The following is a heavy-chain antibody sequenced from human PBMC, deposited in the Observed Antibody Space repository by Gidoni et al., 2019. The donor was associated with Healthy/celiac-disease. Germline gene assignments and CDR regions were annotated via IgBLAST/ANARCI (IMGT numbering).Heavy chain of an antibody. Sequence: QVQLQQWGAGLLKPSETLSLTCAVYGGSFSGYSWSWIRQPPGKGLEWIGEINHSGSTNYNPSLKSRVTISVDTSKNQFSLKLSSVTAADTAVYYCARGRSSGYPTSYYYYGMDVWGQGTTVTVSS. CDR2: INHSGST. J-gene: IGHJ6*02. CDR3: ARGRSSGYPTSYYYYGMDV. D-gene: IGHD3-22*01. V-gene: IGHV4-34*01. CDR1: GGSFSGYS.